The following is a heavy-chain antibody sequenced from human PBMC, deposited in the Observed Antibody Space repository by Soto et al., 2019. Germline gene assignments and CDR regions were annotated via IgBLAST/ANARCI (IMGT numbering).Heavy chain of an antibody. V-gene: IGHV4-30-4*01. CDR3: ARGSQSPYYYDSSGYYYWFDP. Sequence: SETLSLTCTVSGGSISSGDYYWSWIRQPPGKGLEWIGYIYYSGSTYYNPSLKSRVTISVDTSKNQFSLKLSSVTAADTAVYYCARGSQSPYYYDSSGYYYWFDPWGQGTMVTVYS. CDR2: IYYSGST. D-gene: IGHD3-22*01. CDR1: GGSISSGDYY. J-gene: IGHJ5*02.